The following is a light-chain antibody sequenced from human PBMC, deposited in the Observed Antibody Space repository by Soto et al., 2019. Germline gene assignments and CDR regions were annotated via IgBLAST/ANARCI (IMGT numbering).Light chain of an antibody. V-gene: IGKV1-5*01. CDR3: QEYNNYWT. Sequence: IHMTKYPSSPPASVGAIVTITLRASQTISRWLAWYQQKPGKAPRLLIYTASTLESGVPSRFSASGSGTEFTLTISSLHPDDFATYYCQEYNNYWTFGQGTMADIK. J-gene: IGKJ1*01. CDR1: QTISRW. CDR2: TAS.